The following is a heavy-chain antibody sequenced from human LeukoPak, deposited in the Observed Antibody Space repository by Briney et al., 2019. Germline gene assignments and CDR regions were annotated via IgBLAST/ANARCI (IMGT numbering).Heavy chain of an antibody. Sequence: GGSLRLSCAASGFTFSSYVMSWVRQAPGKGLEWVSAISNSGDNTYYADSVKGRFTISRDNSKNTLYLQMNSLRAEDTAVYYCAKAEIAVAGYFDYWGQGTLVTVSS. CDR1: GFTFSSYV. J-gene: IGHJ4*02. V-gene: IGHV3-23*01. D-gene: IGHD6-19*01. CDR3: AKAEIAVAGYFDY. CDR2: ISNSGDNT.